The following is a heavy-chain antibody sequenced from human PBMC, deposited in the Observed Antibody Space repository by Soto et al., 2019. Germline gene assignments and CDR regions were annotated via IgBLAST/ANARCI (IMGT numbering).Heavy chain of an antibody. J-gene: IGHJ4*02. V-gene: IGHV1-8*01. CDR1: GYTFTNNG. CDR2: MNPNNGNT. Sequence: QVRLVQSGAEVKKPGASVKVSCKASGYTFTNNGINWVRQATGQGLEWMGWMNPNNGNTVFAQQFQGRVTLTGDTSISSAYLELTNLISDDTAVYYCSTARDYGAWISHWGQGTLVTVSS. D-gene: IGHD3-16*01. CDR3: STARDYGAWISH.